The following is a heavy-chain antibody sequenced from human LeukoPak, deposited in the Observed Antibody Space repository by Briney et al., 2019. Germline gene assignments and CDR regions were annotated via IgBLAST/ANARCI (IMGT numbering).Heavy chain of an antibody. CDR2: VNYWGNT. Sequence: SETLSLTCVGDGGSLRDYFWSWIRQPPGKTLEWIGEVNYWGNTNYSPSLKSRVTISIDTSTKQISLRLNSVSAADTAVYYCARDCYYGSGSYCYWGQGTLVSVSS. CDR1: GGSLRDYF. D-gene: IGHD3-10*01. J-gene: IGHJ4*02. CDR3: ARDCYYGSGSYCY. V-gene: IGHV4-34*01.